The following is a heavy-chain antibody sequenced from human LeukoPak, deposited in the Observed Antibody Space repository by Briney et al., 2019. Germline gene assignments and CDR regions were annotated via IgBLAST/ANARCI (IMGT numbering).Heavy chain of an antibody. Sequence: PSETLSLTCTVSGGSISSYYWSWIRQPPGKGLEWIGYIYYSGSTNYNPSLKSRVTISVDTSKNQFSLKLSSVTAADTAVYYCARVKRYCSGGSCYGVFDPWGQGTLVTVSS. CDR3: ARVKRYCSGGSCYGVFDP. V-gene: IGHV4-59*01. CDR1: GGSISSYY. J-gene: IGHJ5*02. CDR2: IYYSGST. D-gene: IGHD2-15*01.